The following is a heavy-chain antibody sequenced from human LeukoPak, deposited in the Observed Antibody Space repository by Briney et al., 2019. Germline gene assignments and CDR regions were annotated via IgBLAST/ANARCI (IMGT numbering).Heavy chain of an antibody. CDR2: ISTSGNTI. D-gene: IGHD6-19*01. J-gene: IGHJ4*02. Sequence: TGGSLRLSCAASGFTFTYAWMNWVRQAPGKGLEWISYISTSGNTIYYADSVKGRFTISRDNAQSSLHLQMNRLRAEDTAIYYCARDLTVAGPIDCWGQGTLVTVSS. CDR3: ARDLTVAGPIDC. CDR1: GFTFTYAW. V-gene: IGHV3-48*04.